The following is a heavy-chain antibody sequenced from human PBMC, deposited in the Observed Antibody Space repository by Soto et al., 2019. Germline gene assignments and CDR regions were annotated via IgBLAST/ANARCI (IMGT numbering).Heavy chain of an antibody. D-gene: IGHD3-22*01. V-gene: IGHV1-18*01. Sequence: ASVKVSCKASGYTFTSYGISWVRQAPGQGLEWMGWISAYNGNTNYAQKLQGRVTMTTDTSTSTAYMELRSLRSDDTAVYYCARDRPSYYDSSGYYYVHYYYYGMDVWGQGTTVTVSS. CDR3: ARDRPSYYDSSGYYYVHYYYYGMDV. CDR1: GYTFTSYG. CDR2: ISAYNGNT. J-gene: IGHJ6*02.